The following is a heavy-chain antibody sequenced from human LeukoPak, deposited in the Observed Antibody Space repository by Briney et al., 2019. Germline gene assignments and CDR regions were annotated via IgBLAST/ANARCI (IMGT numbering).Heavy chain of an antibody. CDR1: GFTFSSYA. D-gene: IGHD3-10*01. V-gene: IGHV3-23*01. CDR3: AKALGVRGVFDY. CDR2: ISGSGGST. Sequence: GGSLRLSCAASGFTFSSYAMSWVRQAPGKGLEWVSTISGSGGSTYYTDSVKGRFTISRDNSKNTLYLQMNSLRAEDTAVYYCAKALGVRGVFDYWGQGALVTVSS. J-gene: IGHJ4*02.